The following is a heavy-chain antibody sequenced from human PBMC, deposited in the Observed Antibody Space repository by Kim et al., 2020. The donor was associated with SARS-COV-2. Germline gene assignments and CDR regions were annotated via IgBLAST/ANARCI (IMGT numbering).Heavy chain of an antibody. CDR2: IYYSGST. CDR3: ARTLCGSIDWVDS. V-gene: IGHV4-59*13. CDR1: GGSISSYY. Sequence: SETLSLTCTVSGGSISSYYWSWIRQPPGKGLQWIGYIYYSGSTNYNPSLKSRVTISVDTSKNQFPLKLSSVTAADTAVHYCARTLCGSIDWVDSWGQGT. J-gene: IGHJ5*01.